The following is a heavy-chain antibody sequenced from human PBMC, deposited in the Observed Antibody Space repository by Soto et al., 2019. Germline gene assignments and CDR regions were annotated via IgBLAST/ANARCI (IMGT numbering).Heavy chain of an antibody. CDR2: VNPNTGLA. J-gene: IGHJ5*02. CDR3: TTLRLDP. Sequence: ASVKVSCKASGYTFTALYMNWVRQAPGQGLEWMGWVNPNTGLAKYAQKFQGRVIMTRDTSINTAYMELSELTSDDTAVYYCTTLRLDPWGQGTLVTVSS. D-gene: IGHD3-9*01. CDR1: GYTFTALY. V-gene: IGHV1-2*02.